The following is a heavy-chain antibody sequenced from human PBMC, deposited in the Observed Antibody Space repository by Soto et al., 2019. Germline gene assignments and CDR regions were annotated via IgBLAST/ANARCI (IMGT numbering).Heavy chain of an antibody. CDR3: AKGGRQWLVTSDFNY. J-gene: IGHJ4*02. CDR2: VSHDGRNT. Sequence: VQLVESGGGVVQPGRSLRLSCAASGFTFSDYAMHWVRQAPGKGLEWVAVVSHDGRNTHYADSVKARFTISRDSSKNTVSLEMTSLRAEDTSVYYCAKGGRQWLVTSDFNYWGQGALVTVSS. D-gene: IGHD6-19*01. V-gene: IGHV3-30*18. CDR1: GFTFSDYA.